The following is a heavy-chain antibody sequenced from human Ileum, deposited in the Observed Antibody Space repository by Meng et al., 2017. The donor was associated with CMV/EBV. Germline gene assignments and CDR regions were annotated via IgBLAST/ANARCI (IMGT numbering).Heavy chain of an antibody. CDR1: TGSFNIYY. D-gene: IGHD1-7*01. V-gene: IGHV4-4*08. CDR3: ARAHVIPNGNYMFDY. Sequence: QVHLQESGPGLGKPSETLSLTCSVSTGSFNIYYWSWLRQSPGNGLEFIAYISSSGDTNYNPPLSSLVAISIDTTKEHFSLRLTSVTAADTAVYYCARAHVIPNGNYMFDYWGQGALVTVSS. J-gene: IGHJ4*02. CDR2: ISSSGDT.